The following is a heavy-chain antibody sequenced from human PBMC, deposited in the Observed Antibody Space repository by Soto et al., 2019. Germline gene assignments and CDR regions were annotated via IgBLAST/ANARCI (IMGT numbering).Heavy chain of an antibody. V-gene: IGHV4-59*01. Sequence: QVQLQESGPGLVKPSETLSLTCTVSGGSISSYYWSWIRQPPGKGLEWIGYIYYSGSTNYNPSLTRRVTISLDTSKNQFSLKLSSVTAADTAVYYCARGQGYCSGGSCFNWFDPWGQGTLVTVSS. CDR3: ARGQGYCSGGSCFNWFDP. CDR1: GGSISSYY. J-gene: IGHJ5*02. D-gene: IGHD2-15*01. CDR2: IYYSGST.